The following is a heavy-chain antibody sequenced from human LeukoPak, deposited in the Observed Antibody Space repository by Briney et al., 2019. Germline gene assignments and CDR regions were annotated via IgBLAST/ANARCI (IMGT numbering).Heavy chain of an antibody. D-gene: IGHD3-16*01. CDR3: ARGLAAPKGLGIEY. J-gene: IGHJ4*02. CDR1: GYTFTGYY. V-gene: IGHV1-18*04. Sequence: GASVKVSCKASGYTFTGYYMHWVRQAPGQGLEWMGWISGYNGDTNYAQKLQGRVTMTTDTSTTTAYMELRSLRSDDTAVYYCARGLAAPKGLGIEYWGQGTLVTVSS. CDR2: ISGYNGDT.